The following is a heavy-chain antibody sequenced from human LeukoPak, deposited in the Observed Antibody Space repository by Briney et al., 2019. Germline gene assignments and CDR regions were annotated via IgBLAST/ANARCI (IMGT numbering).Heavy chain of an antibody. Sequence: GGSLRLSCAASGFTFRNAWMSWVRQAPGKGLEWIGRIKSKTDGGTADYAAPVKGRISTSRDDSKNTLYLQINSLKTDDTALYYCTTRTWAGGFDIWGQGTMLTVSS. J-gene: IGHJ3*02. D-gene: IGHD2-8*02. V-gene: IGHV3-15*01. CDR3: TTRTWAGGFDI. CDR2: IKSKTDGGTA. CDR1: GFTFRNAW.